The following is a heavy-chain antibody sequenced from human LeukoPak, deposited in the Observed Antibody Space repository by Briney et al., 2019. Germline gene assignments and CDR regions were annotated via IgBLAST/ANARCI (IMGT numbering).Heavy chain of an antibody. CDR3: ARVDGTAFDY. V-gene: IGHV4-34*01. CDR2: INHSGST. J-gene: IGHJ4*02. CDR1: GGSFSGYY. Sequence: SSETLSLTCAVYGGSFSGYYWSWIRQPPGKGLEWIGEINHSGSTNYNPSLKSRVTISVDTSKNQFSLKLSSVTAADTAVYYCARVDGTAFDYWGQGTLVTVSS. D-gene: IGHD5-24*01.